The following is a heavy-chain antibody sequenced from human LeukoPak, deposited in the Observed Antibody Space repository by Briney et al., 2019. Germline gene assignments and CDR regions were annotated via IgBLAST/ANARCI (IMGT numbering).Heavy chain of an antibody. CDR2: IYHSGST. CDR1: GGSISISNW. Sequence: PSETLSLTCAVSGGSISISNWWSLVRQPPGKGLEWIGEIYHSGSTNYNASLKSRVTISVDESKNQFSLRLNSVTAADTAVYYCARGGYSSSTYYFDYWGQGTLVTVSS. D-gene: IGHD6-13*01. V-gene: IGHV4-4*02. J-gene: IGHJ4*02. CDR3: ARGGYSSSTYYFDY.